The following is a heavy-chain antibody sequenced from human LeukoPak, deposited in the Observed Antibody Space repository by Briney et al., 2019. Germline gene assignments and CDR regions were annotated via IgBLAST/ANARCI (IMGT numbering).Heavy chain of an antibody. CDR1: GGSISSYY. D-gene: IGHD6-6*01. V-gene: IGHV4-4*07. CDR2: IYSSGST. CDR3: ARAGYGSSSNAFDI. J-gene: IGHJ3*02. Sequence: KSSETLSLTCTVSGGSISSYYWSWIRQPAGKGLEWIGRIYSSGSTNYNPSLKSRVTISVDTSKNQFSLRLSSVTAADTAVYYCARAGYGSSSNAFDIWGQGTMVTVSS.